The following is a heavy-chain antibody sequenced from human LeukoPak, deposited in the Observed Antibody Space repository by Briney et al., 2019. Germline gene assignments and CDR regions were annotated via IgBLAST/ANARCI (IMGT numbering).Heavy chain of an antibody. CDR2: ISVYNGNT. V-gene: IGHV1-18*04. CDR3: ARVRYCSGGNCYPNWFDP. D-gene: IGHD2-15*01. J-gene: IGHJ5*02. Sequence: ASVKVSCKASGYTFTSYGISWVRQAPGQGLEWMGWISVYNGNTNYAEQLQDRVTMTTDTSSYTAYMELGGLRSDDTAVYYCARVRYCSGGNCYPNWFDPWGQGTLVTVSS. CDR1: GYTFTSYG.